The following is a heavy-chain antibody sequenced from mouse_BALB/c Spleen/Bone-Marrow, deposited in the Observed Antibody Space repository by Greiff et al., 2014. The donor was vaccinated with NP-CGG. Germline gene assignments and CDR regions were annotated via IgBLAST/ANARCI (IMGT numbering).Heavy chain of an antibody. Sequence: VQPQQSGAELVRPGSSVKISCKASGYAFSSYWMNWVKQRPGQGLEWIGQIYPGDGDTNYNGKFKGKATLTADRSSSTAYMQLSSLTSEDSAVYFCARVRNWADYWGQGTTLTVSS. D-gene: IGHD4-1*01. CDR3: ARVRNWADY. J-gene: IGHJ2*01. CDR1: GYAFSSYW. V-gene: IGHV1-80*01. CDR2: IYPGDGDT.